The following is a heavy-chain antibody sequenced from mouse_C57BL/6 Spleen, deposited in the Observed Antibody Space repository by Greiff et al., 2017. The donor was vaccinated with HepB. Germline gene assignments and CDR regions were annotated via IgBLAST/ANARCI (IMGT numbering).Heavy chain of an antibody. CDR1: GFTFSDYG. CDR2: ISSGSSTI. Sequence: EVKLMESGGGLVKPGGSLKLSCAASGFTFSDYGMHWVRQAPEKGLEWVAYISSGSSTIYYADTVKGRFTISRDNAKNTLFRQMTSLRSEDTAMYYCARADTTVDYFDYWGQGTTLTVSS. V-gene: IGHV5-17*01. D-gene: IGHD1-1*01. CDR3: ARADTTVDYFDY. J-gene: IGHJ2*01.